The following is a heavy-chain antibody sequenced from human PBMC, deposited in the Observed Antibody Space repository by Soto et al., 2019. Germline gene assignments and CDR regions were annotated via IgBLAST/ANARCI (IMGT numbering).Heavy chain of an antibody. J-gene: IGHJ4*02. D-gene: IGHD1-26*01. CDR2: VNWNGGST. V-gene: IGHV3-20*04. Sequence: EVQLVESGGGVLRPGGSLRLSCAASGFTFDDYGMSWARQAPGKGLEWVSGVNWNGGSTGYSDSVKGRFTISRDNAKNSLYLQMNSLRAEDTAFYYCVRGASLNFDYWGQGTLVTVSS. CDR1: GFTFDDYG. CDR3: VRGASLNFDY.